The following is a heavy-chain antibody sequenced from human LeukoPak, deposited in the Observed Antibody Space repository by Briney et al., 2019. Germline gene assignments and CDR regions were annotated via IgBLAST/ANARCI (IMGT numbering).Heavy chain of an antibody. Sequence: NPSETLSLTCTVSGGSISSSSYYWGWIRQPPGKGLEWIGSIYYSGSTNYNPSLKSRVTISVDTSKNQFSLKLSSVTAADTAVYYCARTTFTYYYGSGSYRGGTMFDPWGQGTLVTVSS. V-gene: IGHV4-39*07. D-gene: IGHD3-10*01. CDR3: ARTTFTYYYGSGSYRGGTMFDP. CDR1: GGSISSSSYY. CDR2: IYYSGST. J-gene: IGHJ5*02.